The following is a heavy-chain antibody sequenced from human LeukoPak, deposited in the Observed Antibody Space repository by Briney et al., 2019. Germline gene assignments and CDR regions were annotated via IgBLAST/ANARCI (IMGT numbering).Heavy chain of an antibody. CDR1: GGTFSSDA. Sequence: GASVKVSCKXSGGTFSSDAISWVRQAPRQGLEWMGRIIPIFGTANYAQKFQGRVTITTDESTSTAYMELSSLRSEDTAVYYCARGAYDSSGYYPYNWFDPWGQGTLVTVSS. V-gene: IGHV1-69*05. D-gene: IGHD3-22*01. CDR3: ARGAYDSSGYYPYNWFDP. J-gene: IGHJ5*02. CDR2: IIPIFGTA.